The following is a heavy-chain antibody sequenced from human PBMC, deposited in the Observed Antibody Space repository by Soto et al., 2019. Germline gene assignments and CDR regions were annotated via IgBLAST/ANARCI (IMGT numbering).Heavy chain of an antibody. CDR3: AKGRYDFWSPYYFDS. CDR1: GLNFDDFA. V-gene: IGHV3-9*01. CDR2: ITWNSRVL. D-gene: IGHD3-3*01. J-gene: IGHJ4*02. Sequence: GGSLRLSGVGAGLNFDDFAMNWVRQAPGKGLEWVSGITWNSRVLAYADSVKGRFTISGDNARNSLYLQMDSLRDEDTALYYCAKGRYDFWSPYYFDSWGRGTLVTVSS.